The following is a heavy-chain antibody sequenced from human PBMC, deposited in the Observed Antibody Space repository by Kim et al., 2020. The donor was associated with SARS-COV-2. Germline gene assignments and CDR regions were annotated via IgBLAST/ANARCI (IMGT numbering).Heavy chain of an antibody. Sequence: GGSLRLSCAASGFSFSDYYMSWIRQAPGKGLEWVSYISSSGDLVDYADSVKGRFTVSRDNSENSLYLQMNSLRTDDTAVYYCARVRRDYGDYFDYWGQGGPVTVSS. CDR3: ARVRRDYGDYFDY. V-gene: IGHV3-11*01. J-gene: IGHJ4*02. D-gene: IGHD4-17*01. CDR1: GFSFSDYY. CDR2: ISSSGDLV.